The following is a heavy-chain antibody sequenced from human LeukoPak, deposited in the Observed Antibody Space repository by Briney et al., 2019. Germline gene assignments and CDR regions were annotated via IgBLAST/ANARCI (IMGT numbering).Heavy chain of an antibody. Sequence: GASVKVSCKASGYTFTSYDINWVRQATGQGLEWMGWMNPNSGNTGYAQKFQGRVTITADESTSTAYMELSSLRSEDTAVYYCARGDILTGYYYYYYMDVWGKGTTVTISS. CDR2: MNPNSGNT. J-gene: IGHJ6*03. CDR3: ARGDILTGYYYYYYMDV. CDR1: GYTFTSYD. V-gene: IGHV1-8*03. D-gene: IGHD3-9*01.